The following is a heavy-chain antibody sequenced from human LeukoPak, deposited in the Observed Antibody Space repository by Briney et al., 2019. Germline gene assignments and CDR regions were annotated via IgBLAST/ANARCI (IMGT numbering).Heavy chain of an antibody. D-gene: IGHD6-13*01. CDR1: GYTFTSYD. Sequence: ASVKVSCKASGYTFTSYDINWVRQATGQGLEWMGWMNPNSGNTGYAQKFQGRVTMTRNTSISTAYMELSSLRSEDTAVYYCARGPPQYWQQQLVPWGYYYYYYMDVWGKGTTVTVSS. V-gene: IGHV1-8*01. CDR2: MNPNSGNT. J-gene: IGHJ6*03. CDR3: ARGPPQYWQQQLVPWGYYYYYYMDV.